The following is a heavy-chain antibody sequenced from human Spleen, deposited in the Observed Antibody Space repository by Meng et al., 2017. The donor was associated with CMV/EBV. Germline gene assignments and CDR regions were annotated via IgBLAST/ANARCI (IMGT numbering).Heavy chain of an antibody. Sequence: GSLRLSCKVSGGSIRVNDHYWGWIRQPPGKGLQWIASILYNGNMYYNPSLKSRVTMSVDTSKNQFSLRLTSVTAADTAMYYCARHGDPNWFDPWGRGTLVTVSS. CDR3: ARHGDPNWFDP. J-gene: IGHJ5*02. CDR1: GGSIRVNDHY. D-gene: IGHD3-10*01. CDR2: ILYNGNM. V-gene: IGHV4-39*01.